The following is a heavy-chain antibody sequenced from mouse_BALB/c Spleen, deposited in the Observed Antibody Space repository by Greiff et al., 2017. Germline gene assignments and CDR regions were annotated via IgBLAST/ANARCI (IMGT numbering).Heavy chain of an antibody. V-gene: IGHV1-80*01. CDR3: ARLGRRGGDY. CDR1: GYAFSSYW. J-gene: IGHJ4*01. CDR2: IYPGDGDT. D-gene: IGHD2-12*01. Sequence: QVQLQQSGAELVRPGSSVKISCKASGYAFSSYWMNWVKQRPGQGLEWIGQIYPGDGDTNYNGKFKGKATLTADKSSSTAYMQLSSLTSEDSAVYYCARLGRRGGDYWGQGTSVTVSS.